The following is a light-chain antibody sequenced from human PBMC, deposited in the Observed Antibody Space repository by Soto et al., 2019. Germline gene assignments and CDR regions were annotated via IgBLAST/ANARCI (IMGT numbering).Light chain of an antibody. CDR2: DVN. V-gene: IGLV2-11*01. J-gene: IGLJ1*01. CDR1: SSDVGGYNY. Sequence: QSALTQPRSVSGSPGQSVTISCTGTSSDVGGYNYVSWYQQHPGKAPKLMIYDVNKRPSGVPDRFSGSKSGNTASLTISGLQAEDEADYYCCSYVGSPYVFGTGTKVTVL. CDR3: CSYVGSPYV.